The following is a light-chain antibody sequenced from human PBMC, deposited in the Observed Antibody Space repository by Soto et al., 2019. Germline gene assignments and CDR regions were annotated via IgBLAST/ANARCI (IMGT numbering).Light chain of an antibody. CDR2: AAS. V-gene: IGKV1-9*01. Sequence: DIQLTQSPSFLSASVGDRVTITCPASQGISSYLAWYQQKPGKAPKLLIYAASTLQSGVPSRFSGSGAGTDGTRTIRSLQPEDFVTYYCQQLNSYPITFGQGTRLEIK. CDR1: QGISSY. CDR3: QQLNSYPIT. J-gene: IGKJ5*01.